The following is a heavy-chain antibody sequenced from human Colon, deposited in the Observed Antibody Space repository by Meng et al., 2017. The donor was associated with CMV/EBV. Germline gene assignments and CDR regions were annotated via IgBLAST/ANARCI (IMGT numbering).Heavy chain of an antibody. D-gene: IGHD3-22*01. Sequence: SGYPFPGYYIHWVRQAPGQGLEWMGRVDPTNGGTHYAQTFQGRVTMTTDTSISTAYMELRRLRSDDTAMYYCTRSYYYDRNGYFYYWGQGTLVTVSS. V-gene: IGHV1-2*06. J-gene: IGHJ4*02. CDR2: VDPTNGGT. CDR3: TRSYYYDRNGYFYY. CDR1: GYPFPGYY.